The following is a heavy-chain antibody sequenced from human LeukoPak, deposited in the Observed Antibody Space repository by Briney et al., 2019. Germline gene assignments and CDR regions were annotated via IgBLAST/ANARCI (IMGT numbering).Heavy chain of an antibody. D-gene: IGHD2-2*01. V-gene: IGHV1-2*02. Sequence: ASVTVSCKASGYTFTGYYMHWVRQAPGQGLEWMGWINPNSGGTNYAQKFQGRVTMIRDTSISAAYMELSRLRSDDTAVYYCARDGVEGDCSSTSCYDDYWGQGTLVTVSS. J-gene: IGHJ4*02. CDR3: ARDGVEGDCSSTSCYDDY. CDR2: INPNSGGT. CDR1: GYTFTGYY.